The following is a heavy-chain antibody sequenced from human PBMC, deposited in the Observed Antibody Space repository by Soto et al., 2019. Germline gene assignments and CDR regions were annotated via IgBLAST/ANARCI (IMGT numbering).Heavy chain of an antibody. CDR3: ARDKPLEWSTSWGYYYYGMDV. V-gene: IGHV1-18*01. CDR2: ISAYNGNT. CDR1: GYTFTSYG. J-gene: IGHJ6*02. D-gene: IGHD2-2*01. Sequence: ASVKVSCKASGYTFTSYGISWVRQAPGQGLEWMGWISAYNGNTNYAQKLQGRVTMTTDTSTSTAYMELRSLRSDDTAVYYCARDKPLEWSTSWGYYYYGMDVWGQGTTVTVSS.